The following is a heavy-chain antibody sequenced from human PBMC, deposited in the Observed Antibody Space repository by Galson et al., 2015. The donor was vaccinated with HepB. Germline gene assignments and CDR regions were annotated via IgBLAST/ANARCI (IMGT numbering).Heavy chain of an antibody. CDR3: ARNLLRFLEWQTPFDP. Sequence: SLRLSCAASGFTFSSYSMNWVRQAPGKGLEWVSYISSSSSTIYYADSVKGRFTISRDNAKNSLYLQMNSLRAEDTAVYYCARNLLRFLEWQTPFDPWGQGTLVTVSS. J-gene: IGHJ5*02. D-gene: IGHD3-3*01. CDR2: ISSSSSTI. CDR1: GFTFSSYS. V-gene: IGHV3-48*01.